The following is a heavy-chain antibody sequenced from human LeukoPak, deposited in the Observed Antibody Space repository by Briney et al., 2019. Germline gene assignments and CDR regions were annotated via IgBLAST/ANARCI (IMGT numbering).Heavy chain of an antibody. D-gene: IGHD2-21*02. J-gene: IGHJ4*02. Sequence: PGGSLRLSCAASGFTFNSYAMHWARQAPGKGLEWVALISYDGSNKYFADSVKGRFTISRDNSKNTLYLQMNSLRAEDTAVYYCARASRASYCGGDCPSYFDYWGQGTLVTVSS. CDR3: ARASRASYCGGDCPSYFDY. V-gene: IGHV3-30*04. CDR1: GFTFNSYA. CDR2: ISYDGSNK.